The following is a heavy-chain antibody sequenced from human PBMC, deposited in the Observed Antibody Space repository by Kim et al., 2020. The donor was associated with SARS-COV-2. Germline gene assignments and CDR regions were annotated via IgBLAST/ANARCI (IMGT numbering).Heavy chain of an antibody. V-gene: IGHV3-53*01. CDR3: ARESNYDILTGPVGDV. CDR2: IYSGGST. Sequence: GGSLRLSCAASGFTVSSNYMSWVRQAPGKGLEWVSVIYSGGSTYYADSVKGRFTISRDNSKNTLYLQRNSLRAEDTAVYYCARESNYDILTGPVGDVWGQGTTVTVSS. J-gene: IGHJ6*02. D-gene: IGHD3-9*01. CDR1: GFTVSSNY.